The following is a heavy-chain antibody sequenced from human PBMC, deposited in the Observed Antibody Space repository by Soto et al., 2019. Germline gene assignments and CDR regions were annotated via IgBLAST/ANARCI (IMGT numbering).Heavy chain of an antibody. J-gene: IGHJ6*02. V-gene: IGHV1-18*01. CDR2: ISAYNGNT. Sequence: QVQLVQSGGEVKKPGASVKVSCKTSGYSFTTYGISWVRQAPGQGLEWMGWISAYNGNTNYAQKLQGRVTMTTDTSTSTAYMELRSLRFDDTAVYYCARESPAPYYYYTMDVWGQASTVTVAS. CDR3: ARESPAPYYYYTMDV. CDR1: GYSFTTYG.